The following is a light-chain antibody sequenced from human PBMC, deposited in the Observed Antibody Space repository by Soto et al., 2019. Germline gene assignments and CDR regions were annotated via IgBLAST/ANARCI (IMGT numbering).Light chain of an antibody. Sequence: QSALTQPASVSGSPGQSITISCTGTSSDVGEYNSVSWYQQHPGKAPKLIIYEVTNRPSGVSDRFSGSVSGNTASLTVSGLQAEDEAEYFCCSSAPESTYVFGTGTKVTVL. V-gene: IGLV2-14*01. CDR3: CSSAPESTYV. CDR2: EVT. CDR1: SSDVGEYNS. J-gene: IGLJ1*01.